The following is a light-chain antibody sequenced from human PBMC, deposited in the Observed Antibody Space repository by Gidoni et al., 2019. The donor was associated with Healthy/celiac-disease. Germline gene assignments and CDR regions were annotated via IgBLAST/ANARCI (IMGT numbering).Light chain of an antibody. CDR1: QSISSW. CDR3: QQYNSYLFT. CDR2: KAS. V-gene: IGKV1-5*03. Sequence: DIQMNQSPSTLSASVGDRVTITCRASQSISSWLAWYQQKPGKAPKLLIYKASSLESGVPSKFSGSGSGTEFTLTISSLQPDDFATYYCQQYNSYLFTFGPGTKVDIK. J-gene: IGKJ3*01.